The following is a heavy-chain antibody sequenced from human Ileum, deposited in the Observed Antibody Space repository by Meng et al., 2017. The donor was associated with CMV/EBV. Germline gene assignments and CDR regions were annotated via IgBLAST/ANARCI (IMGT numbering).Heavy chain of an antibody. D-gene: IGHD1-26*01. CDR2: VNPYETTT. J-gene: IGHJ4*02. CDR1: GSTFSSYL. V-gene: IGHV3-74*01. CDR3: LRSCGTLDY. Sequence: CSLSGSTFSSYLMHCARQEPGWGLVFVSQVNPYETTTAYADSVKCLFTISRHNSKNPLSLPMNSLRAEDTTVFYCLRSCGTLDYWGQGTLVTVSS.